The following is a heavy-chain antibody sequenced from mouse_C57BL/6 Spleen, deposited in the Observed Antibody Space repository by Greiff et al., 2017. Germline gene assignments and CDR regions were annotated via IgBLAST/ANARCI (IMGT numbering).Heavy chain of an antibody. CDR3: ARRRDGSSSYAMDY. Sequence: QVQLKESGAELARPGASVKLSCKASGYTFTSYGISWVKQRTGQGLEWIGEIYPRSGNTYYNEKFKGKATLTADKSSSTAYMELRSLTSEDSAVYFCARRRDGSSSYAMDYWGQGTSVTVSS. CDR1: GYTFTSYG. V-gene: IGHV1-81*01. D-gene: IGHD1-1*01. J-gene: IGHJ4*01. CDR2: IYPRSGNT.